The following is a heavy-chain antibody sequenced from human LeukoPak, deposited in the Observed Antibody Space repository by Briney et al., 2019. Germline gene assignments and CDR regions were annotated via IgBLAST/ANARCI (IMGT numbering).Heavy chain of an antibody. J-gene: IGHJ4*02. CDR3: AKPYSYGSGSYDF. CDR1: GFTFNNYA. CDR2: ITGSSTTI. V-gene: IGHV3-23*01. D-gene: IGHD3-10*01. Sequence: GGSLRLSCAASGFTFNNYAMNWVRQAPGKGLEWLSVITGSSTTIVDADSVRGRFTISRDNSKNTLYLQMNSLRAEDTAVYYCAKPYSYGSGSYDFWGQGTLVTVSS.